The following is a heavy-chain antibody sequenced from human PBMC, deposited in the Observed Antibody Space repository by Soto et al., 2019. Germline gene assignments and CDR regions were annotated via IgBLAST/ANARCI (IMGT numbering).Heavy chain of an antibody. V-gene: IGHV3-30-3*01. CDR2: ISYDGSNK. D-gene: IGHD6-19*01. CDR1: GFTFSSYA. J-gene: IGHJ4*02. CDR3: ARDLGYSSGWGDFDY. Sequence: GGSLRLSCAASGFTFSSYAMHWVRQAPGKGLEWVAVISYDGSNKYYADSVKGRFTISRDNSKNTLYLQMNSLRAEDTAVYYCARDLGYSSGWGDFDYWGQGTLVTVSS.